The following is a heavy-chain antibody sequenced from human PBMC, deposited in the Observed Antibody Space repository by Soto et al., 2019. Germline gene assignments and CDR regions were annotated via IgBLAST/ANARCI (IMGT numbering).Heavy chain of an antibody. Sequence: QVQLVQSGAEVKKPGSSVKVSCKASGGTFSSYSINWVRQAHGQGLEWMGEIIPIFGTANYAQKFQGRVTITADESTSTAYMELSSLRSDDTAVYYCARDGGRHSGGIDYWGQGTLVTVSS. CDR2: IIPIFGTA. CDR3: ARDGGRHSGGIDY. J-gene: IGHJ4*02. CDR1: GGTFSSYS. D-gene: IGHD1-26*01. V-gene: IGHV1-69*01.